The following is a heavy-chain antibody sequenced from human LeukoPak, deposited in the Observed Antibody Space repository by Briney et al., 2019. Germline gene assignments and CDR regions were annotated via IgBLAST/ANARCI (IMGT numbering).Heavy chain of an antibody. J-gene: IGHJ5*02. CDR2: INHSGST. CDR3: ARGTYCSSTSCSRNWFDP. Sequence: PSETLSLTCAVYGGSFSGYYWSWIRQPPGKGLEWIGEINHSGSTNYNPSLKSRVTISVDTSMNQFSLKLSSVTAADTAVYYCARGTYCSSTSCSRNWFDPWGQGTLVTVSS. CDR1: GGSFSGYY. D-gene: IGHD2-2*01. V-gene: IGHV4-34*01.